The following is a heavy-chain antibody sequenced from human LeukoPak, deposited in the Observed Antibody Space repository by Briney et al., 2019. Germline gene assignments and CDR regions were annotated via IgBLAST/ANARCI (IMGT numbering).Heavy chain of an antibody. CDR2: IYPGNSDT. D-gene: IGHD2-2*01. CDR1: GYSFPGFY. Sequence: GESLKISCQGSGYSFPGFYIHWVRQMPGKGLEWIGTIYPGNSDTKYRPSFQGQVTISADRSISTAYLQWSSLKASDTATYYCVMSSSVCGSSTSCYLDYWGQGTLVTVSS. V-gene: IGHV5-51*01. CDR3: VMSSSVCGSSTSCYLDY. J-gene: IGHJ4*02.